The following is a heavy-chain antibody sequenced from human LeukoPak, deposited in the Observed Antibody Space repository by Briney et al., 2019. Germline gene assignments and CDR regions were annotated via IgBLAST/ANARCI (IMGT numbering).Heavy chain of an antibody. CDR3: AKGGALVGIFDY. Sequence: GGSLRLSCTVSGFTVSSNSMSWVRQAPGKGLEWVSFIYSDNTHYSDSVKGRFTISRDNSKNTLYLQMNSLRAEDTAVYYCAKGGALVGIFDYWGQGTLVTVSS. V-gene: IGHV3-53*01. CDR1: GFTVSSNS. J-gene: IGHJ4*02. D-gene: IGHD1-26*01. CDR2: IYSDNT.